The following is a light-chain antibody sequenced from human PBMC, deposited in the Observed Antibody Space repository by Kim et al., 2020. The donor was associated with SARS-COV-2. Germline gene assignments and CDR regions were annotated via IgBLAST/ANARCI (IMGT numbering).Light chain of an antibody. V-gene: IGLV3-19*01. CDR2: AKN. Sequence: SSELTQDPAVSVALGQTVRITCQGDILRSYYATWYQQKPGQAPVLVIYAKNNRPSGIPDRFSGSSSGNTASLTITGAQAEDEADYYCHSRNSSGDHLRVFGGGTQLTVL. J-gene: IGLJ2*01. CDR3: HSRNSSGDHLRV. CDR1: ILRSYY.